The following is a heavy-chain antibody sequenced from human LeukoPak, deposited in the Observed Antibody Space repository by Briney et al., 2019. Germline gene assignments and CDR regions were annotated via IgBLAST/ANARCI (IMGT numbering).Heavy chain of an antibody. CDR3: AKTEGLTGQTYYMDV. V-gene: IGHV3-23*01. J-gene: IGHJ6*03. D-gene: IGHD1-1*01. Sequence: PGGSLRLSCAASGFTYDDYGMSWVRQAPGKGLEWVSGIGGSGTTTYYTDSVKGQFTISRDNSKNTLYLQMNSLRTEDTAVYYCAKTEGLTGQTYYMDVWGKGTTVTLS. CDR2: IGGSGTTT. CDR1: GFTYDDYG.